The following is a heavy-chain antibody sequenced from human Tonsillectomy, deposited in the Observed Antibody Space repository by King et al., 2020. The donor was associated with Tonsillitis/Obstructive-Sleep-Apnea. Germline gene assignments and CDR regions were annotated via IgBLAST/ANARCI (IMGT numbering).Heavy chain of an antibody. Sequence: VQLVQSGGGLVQPGGSLRLSCAASGFPFSNYWMHWVRQAPGKGLVWVSRIDSGGSSTTYADSVKGRFTVSRDTAKNTLYLQMNSLRAEDTAVYYCTRGSIYSFYYYMDVWGKGTTVIVSS. D-gene: IGHD2-21*01. CDR3: TRGSIYSFYYYMDV. J-gene: IGHJ6*03. V-gene: IGHV3-74*02. CDR1: GFPFSNYW. CDR2: IDSGGSST.